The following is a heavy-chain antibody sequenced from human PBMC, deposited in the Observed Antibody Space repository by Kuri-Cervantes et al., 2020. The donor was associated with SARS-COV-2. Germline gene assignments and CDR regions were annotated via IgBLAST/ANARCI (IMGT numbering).Heavy chain of an antibody. CDR1: GFTFSSYA. J-gene: IGHJ6*03. V-gene: IGHV3-64*01. D-gene: IGHD6-13*01. CDR3: ARGDSWYYYYMDV. CDR2: ISSNGGST. Sequence: GESLKISCAASGFTFSSYAMHWVRQAPGKGLEYVSAISSNGGSTYYANSVKGRFTISRDNSKNTLYLQMNSLRAEDTAVYYCARGDSWYYYYMDVWGKGTTVTVSS.